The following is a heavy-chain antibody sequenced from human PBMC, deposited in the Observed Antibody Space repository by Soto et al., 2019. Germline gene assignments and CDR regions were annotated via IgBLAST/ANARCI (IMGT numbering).Heavy chain of an antibody. V-gene: IGHV1-69*01. D-gene: IGHD6-19*01. J-gene: IGHJ5*02. CDR1: GGTFSNFG. CDR2: VIPMFGSS. CDR3: APKRLAVSGSNWFDP. Sequence: QVQLVQSGAEVKKPGSSVTVSCKGSGGTFSNFGFNWVGQAPGQGLEWMGGVIPMFGSSNYAARFQGRLTITADESSSTVYMELTSLTSDDTAVYFCAPKRLAVSGSNWFDPWGQGTPVTVSS.